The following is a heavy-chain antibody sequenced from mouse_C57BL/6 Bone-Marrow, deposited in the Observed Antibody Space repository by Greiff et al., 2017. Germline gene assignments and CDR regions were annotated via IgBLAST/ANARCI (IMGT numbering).Heavy chain of an antibody. V-gene: IGHV1-82*01. Sequence: VQVVESGPELVKPGASVKISCKASGYAFSSSWMNWVKQRPGQGLEWIGRIYPGDGDTNYNGKFKGKATLTADKSSSTAYMQLSSLTSEDSAVYFCARNDYVRDYFDYWGQGTTLTVSS. CDR1: GYAFSSSW. CDR2: IYPGDGDT. CDR3: ARNDYVRDYFDY. D-gene: IGHD2-4*01. J-gene: IGHJ2*01.